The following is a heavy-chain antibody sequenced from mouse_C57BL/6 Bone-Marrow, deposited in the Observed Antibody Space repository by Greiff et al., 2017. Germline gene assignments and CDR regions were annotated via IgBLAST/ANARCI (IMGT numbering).Heavy chain of an antibody. V-gene: IGHV1-81*01. CDR2: IYPRSGNT. J-gene: IGHJ3*01. CDR1: GHTFTSYG. CDR3: ARRQGLRRGAWFAY. Sequence: QVQLQQSGAELARPGASVKLSCKASGHTFTSYGISWVKQRTGQGLEWIGEIYPRSGNTYYNEKFKGKATLTADKSSSTAYMELRSLTSEDSAVYFCARRQGLRRGAWFAYWGQGTLVTVSA. D-gene: IGHD2-4*01.